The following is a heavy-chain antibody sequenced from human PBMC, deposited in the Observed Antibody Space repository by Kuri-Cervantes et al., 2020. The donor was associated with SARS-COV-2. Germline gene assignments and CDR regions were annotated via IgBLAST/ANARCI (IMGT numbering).Heavy chain of an antibody. D-gene: IGHD3-3*01. Sequence: GESLKISCAASGFTFSSYAMSWVRQAPGKGLEWVSAISGSGGSTYYADSVKGRFTISRDNSKNTLYLQMNSLRAEDTAVYYCARDVLRFLEWAFDIWGQGTMVTVSS. CDR1: GFTFSSYA. CDR2: ISGSGGST. J-gene: IGHJ3*02. CDR3: ARDVLRFLEWAFDI. V-gene: IGHV3-23*01.